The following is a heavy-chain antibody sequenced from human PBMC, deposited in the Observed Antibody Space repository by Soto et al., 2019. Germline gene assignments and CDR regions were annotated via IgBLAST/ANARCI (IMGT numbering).Heavy chain of an antibody. J-gene: IGHJ4*02. D-gene: IGHD3-10*01. Sequence: ASVKVSCKASGYTFTSYDINWVRQATGQGLEWMGWMNPNSGNTGYAQKFQGRVTMTRNTSISTAYMELSSLRSEDTAVYYCAAYGSGSYYNVHDYWGQGTLVTAPQ. V-gene: IGHV1-8*01. CDR2: MNPNSGNT. CDR1: GYTFTSYD. CDR3: AAYGSGSYYNVHDY.